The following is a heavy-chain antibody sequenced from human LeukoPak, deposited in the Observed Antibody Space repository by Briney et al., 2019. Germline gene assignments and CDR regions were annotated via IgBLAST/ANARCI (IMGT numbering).Heavy chain of an antibody. CDR1: GFTVGSNF. CDR3: AREIGGGHHYFEH. D-gene: IGHD1-26*01. J-gene: IGHJ4*02. V-gene: IGHV3-53*01. Sequence: GGSLRLSCAASGFTVGSNFMTWVRQAPGKGLEWVSFIYSDSNTFYADSVKGRFTISRDNSQNTLYLQMNSLRVEDTATYYCAREIGGGHHYFEHWGQGTVVTVSS. CDR2: IYSDSNT.